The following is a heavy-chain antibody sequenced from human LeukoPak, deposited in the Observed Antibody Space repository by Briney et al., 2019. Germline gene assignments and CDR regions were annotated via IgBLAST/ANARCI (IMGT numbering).Heavy chain of an antibody. D-gene: IGHD2-15*01. J-gene: IGHJ4*02. V-gene: IGHV1-18*01. CDR2: ISAYNGNT. Sequence: ASVKVSCKASGYTFTRYGITWVRQAPGQGLEWMGWISAYNGNTNYAQKFQGRLTVTTDTSTNTAYMELRSLRPDDTTVYYCARDFFHGHCSGLTCFLLDSWGQGSLVTVSS. CDR1: GYTFTRYG. CDR3: ARDFFHGHCSGLTCFLLDS.